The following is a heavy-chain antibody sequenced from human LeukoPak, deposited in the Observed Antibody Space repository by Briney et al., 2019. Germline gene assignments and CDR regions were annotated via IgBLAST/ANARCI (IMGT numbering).Heavy chain of an antibody. V-gene: IGHV5-51*01. J-gene: IGHJ4*02. Sequence: GESLKISCKISGYSFTNYWIGWVRQVPGKGLEWMGIIYPGDSDTRYSPPFQGQVTISADKSISTAYLQWSSLKASDTAIYYCARPRAGGTGLSSFDYWGQGTLVTVSS. CDR2: IYPGDSDT. CDR3: ARPRAGGTGLSSFDY. D-gene: IGHD4-23*01. CDR1: GYSFTNYW.